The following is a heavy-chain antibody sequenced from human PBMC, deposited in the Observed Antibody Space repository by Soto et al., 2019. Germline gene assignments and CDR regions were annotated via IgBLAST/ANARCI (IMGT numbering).Heavy chain of an antibody. D-gene: IGHD6-6*01. CDR2: IYYSGST. V-gene: IGHV4-30-4*01. J-gene: IGHJ5*02. CDR1: GGSISSGDYY. CDR3: ARVLSSSKGFDP. Sequence: SETLSLTCTVSGGSISSGDYYWSWIRQPPGKGLEWIGYIYYSGSTYYNPSLKSRVTISVDRSKNQFSLKLSSVTAADTAVYYCARVLSSSKGFDPWGQGTLVTVSS.